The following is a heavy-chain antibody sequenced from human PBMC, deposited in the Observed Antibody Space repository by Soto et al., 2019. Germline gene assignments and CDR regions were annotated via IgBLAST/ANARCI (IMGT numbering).Heavy chain of an antibody. V-gene: IGHV1-3*01. CDR2: INAGNGNT. CDR1: GYTFTSYA. J-gene: IGHJ6*02. CDR3: ARTPTYYYDSSGYYRKNENYYYYGMDV. Sequence: ASVKVSCKASGYTFTSYAMHWVRQAPGQRLEWMGWINAGNGNTKYSQKFQGRVTITRDTSASTAYVELSSLRSEDTAVYYCARTPTYYYDSSGYYRKNENYYYYGMDVWGQGTTVTVSS. D-gene: IGHD3-22*01.